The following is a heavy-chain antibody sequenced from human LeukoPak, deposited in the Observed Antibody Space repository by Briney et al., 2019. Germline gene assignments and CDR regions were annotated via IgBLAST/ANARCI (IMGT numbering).Heavy chain of an antibody. CDR1: GFTFDQFA. J-gene: IGHJ4*02. CDR3: AKVRGTYSSGFPFDS. Sequence: GRSLRLSCETSGFTFDQFAMNWVRQAPGKGLEWLSIGSWNSGYIGYADSVKGRFTASRDNAKNSLYLEMNSLRAEDTAFYYCAKVRGTYSSGFPFDSWGQGALVTASS. V-gene: IGHV3-9*01. CDR2: GSWNSGYI. D-gene: IGHD6-19*01.